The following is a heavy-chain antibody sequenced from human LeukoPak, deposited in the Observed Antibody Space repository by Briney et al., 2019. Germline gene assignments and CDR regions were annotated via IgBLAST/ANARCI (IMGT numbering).Heavy chain of an antibody. D-gene: IGHD4-17*01. CDR1: GFTFSDYY. CDR3: ATSDYGDYAYDDAFDI. Sequence: GXSLRLSCAASGFTFSDYYMSWIRQAPGKGLEWVSYISSSGSTIYYADSVKGRFTISRDNAKNSLYLQMNSLRAEDTAVYYCATSDYGDYAYDDAFDIWGQGTMVTVSS. V-gene: IGHV3-11*04. CDR2: ISSSGSTI. J-gene: IGHJ3*02.